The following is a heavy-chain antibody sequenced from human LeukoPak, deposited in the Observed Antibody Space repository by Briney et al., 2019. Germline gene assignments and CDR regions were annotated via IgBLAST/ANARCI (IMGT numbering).Heavy chain of an antibody. CDR3: AKDEVVGATFKPNYFDY. J-gene: IGHJ4*02. D-gene: IGHD1-26*01. Sequence: GGSLRLSCAASGFTFSSYGMSWVRQAPGKGLEWVSAISGSGGSTYYADSVKGRFTISRDNSKNTLYLQMNSLRAEDTAVYYCAKDEVVGATFKPNYFDYWGQGTLVTVSS. CDR2: ISGSGGST. CDR1: GFTFSSYG. V-gene: IGHV3-23*01.